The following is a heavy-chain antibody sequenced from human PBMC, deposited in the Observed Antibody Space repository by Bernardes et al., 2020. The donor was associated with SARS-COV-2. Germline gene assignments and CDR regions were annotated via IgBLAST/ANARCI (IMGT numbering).Heavy chain of an antibody. CDR2: ISAYNGNT. D-gene: IGHD6-19*01. CDR3: ARDPAGWLVKRDNWFDP. Sequence: ASVKVSCKASGYTFTSYGISWVRQAPGQGLEWMGWISAYNGNTNYAQKLQGRVTMTTDTSTSTAYMELRSLRSDDTAVYYWARDPAGWLVKRDNWFDPWGQGTLVTVSS. J-gene: IGHJ5*02. CDR1: GYTFTSYG. V-gene: IGHV1-18*01.